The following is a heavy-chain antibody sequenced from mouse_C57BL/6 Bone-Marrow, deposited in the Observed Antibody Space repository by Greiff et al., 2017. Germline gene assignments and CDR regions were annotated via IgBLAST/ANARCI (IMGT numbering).Heavy chain of an antibody. CDR1: GYTFTNYW. CDR3: ARDYDYDGGYAMDY. V-gene: IGHV1-63*01. D-gene: IGHD2-4*01. CDR2: IYPGGGYT. J-gene: IGHJ4*01. Sequence: VQLKQSGAELVRPGTSVKMSCKASGYTFTNYWIGWAKQRPGHGLEWIGDIYPGGGYTNYNEKFKGKATLTADKSSSTAYMQFSSLTSEDSAIYYCARDYDYDGGYAMDYWGQGTSVTVSS.